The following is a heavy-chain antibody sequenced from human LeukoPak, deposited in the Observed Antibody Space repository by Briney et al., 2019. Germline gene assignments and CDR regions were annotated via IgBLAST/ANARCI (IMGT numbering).Heavy chain of an antibody. CDR3: ARQPPDTASFDY. CDR1: GGSISSSSYY. Sequence: PSETLSLTCTVSGGSISSSSYYWGWIRQPPGKGLEWIGSIYYSGSTNYNPSLKSRVTISVDTSKNQVSLKLSSVTAADTAVYFCARQPPDTASFDYWGQGTLVTVSS. CDR2: IYYSGST. D-gene: IGHD3-22*01. V-gene: IGHV4-39*07. J-gene: IGHJ4*02.